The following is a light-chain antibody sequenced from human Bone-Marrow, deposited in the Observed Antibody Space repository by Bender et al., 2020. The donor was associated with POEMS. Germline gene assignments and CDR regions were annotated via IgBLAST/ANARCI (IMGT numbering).Light chain of an antibody. Sequence: QSALTQPASVSGSPGQSLTISCTGTSSDVGGYNFVSWYLQRPGKAPKLMIYDVNKRPSGVSNRFSGSKSGNTASLTISGLQAEDEADYYCSSYTGSSPWVFGGGTKLTVL. CDR3: SSYTGSSPWV. J-gene: IGLJ3*02. V-gene: IGLV2-14*03. CDR1: SSDVGGYNF. CDR2: DVN.